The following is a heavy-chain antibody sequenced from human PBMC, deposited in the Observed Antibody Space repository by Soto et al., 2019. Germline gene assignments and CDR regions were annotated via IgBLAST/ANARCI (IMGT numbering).Heavy chain of an antibody. CDR1: GFTFSSYG. V-gene: IGHV3-30*18. Sequence: PGGSLRLSCAASGFTFSSYGMHWVRQAPGKGLEWVAVISYDGSNKYYADSVKGRFTISRNNSKNTLYLQMNSLRAEDTAVYYCAKNFLEWLYYYYGMDVWGQGTTVTVYS. CDR3: AKNFLEWLYYYYGMDV. D-gene: IGHD3-3*01. J-gene: IGHJ6*02. CDR2: ISYDGSNK.